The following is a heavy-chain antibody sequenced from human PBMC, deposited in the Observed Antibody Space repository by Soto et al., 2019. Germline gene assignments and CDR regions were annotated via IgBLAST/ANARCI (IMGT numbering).Heavy chain of an antibody. CDR3: TRDRSGELSQEDAFDI. D-gene: IGHD4-17*01. V-gene: IGHV3-49*03. J-gene: IGHJ3*02. CDR1: GFTFGDYA. Sequence: GGSLRLSCTASGFTFGDYAMSWFRQAPGKGLEWVGFIRSKAYGGTTEYAASVKGRFTISRDDSKSIAYLQMNSLKTEDTAVYYCTRDRSGELSQEDAFDIWGQGTMVTVSS. CDR2: IRSKAYGGTT.